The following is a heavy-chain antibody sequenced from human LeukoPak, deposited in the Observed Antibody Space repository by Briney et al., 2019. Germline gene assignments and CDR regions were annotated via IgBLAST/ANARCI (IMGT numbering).Heavy chain of an antibody. CDR1: GFTFSSYW. CDR2: IKQDGSEK. CDR3: ARDSSYPIGYCTNGVCYTGYYMDV. J-gene: IGHJ6*03. Sequence: GGSLRLSCAASGFTFSSYWMSWVRQAPGKGLEWVANIKQDGSEKYYVDSVKGRFTISRDNAKNSLYLQMNSLRAEDTAVYYCARDSSYPIGYCTNGVCYTGYYMDVWGKGTTVTVSS. D-gene: IGHD2-8*01. V-gene: IGHV3-7*01.